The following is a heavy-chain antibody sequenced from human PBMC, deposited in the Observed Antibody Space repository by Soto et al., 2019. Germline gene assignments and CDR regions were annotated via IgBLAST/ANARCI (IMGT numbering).Heavy chain of an antibody. Sequence: SETLSLTCTVSGGSISSGSYYWGWIRQPPGKGLEWIGSIYYSGSTYYNPSLKSRVTISVTTSKNQFSLKMSSVTAADTAVYYCAREPYGDYYFDYWGQGTLVTVSS. D-gene: IGHD4-17*01. CDR1: GGSISSGSYY. CDR2: IYYSGST. CDR3: AREPYGDYYFDY. V-gene: IGHV4-39*02. J-gene: IGHJ4*02.